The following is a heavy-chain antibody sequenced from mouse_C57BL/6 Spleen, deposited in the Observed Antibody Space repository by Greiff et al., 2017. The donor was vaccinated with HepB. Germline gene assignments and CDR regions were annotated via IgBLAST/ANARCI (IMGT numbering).Heavy chain of an antibody. V-gene: IGHV1-42*01. D-gene: IGHD1-1*01. J-gene: IGHJ3*01. CDR1: GYSFTGYY. CDR3: ARCHYGSSLGIAY. CDR2: INPSTGGT. Sequence: EVQLQQSGPELVKPGASVKISCKASGYSFTGYYMNWVKQSPEKSLEWIGEINPSTGGTTYNQKFKAKATLTVDKSSSTAYMQLKSLTSEDSAVYYCARCHYGSSLGIAYWGQGTLVTVSA.